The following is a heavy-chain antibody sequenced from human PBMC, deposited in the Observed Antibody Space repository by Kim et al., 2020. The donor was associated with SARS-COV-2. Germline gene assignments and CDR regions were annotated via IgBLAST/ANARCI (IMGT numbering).Heavy chain of an antibody. CDR3: ARIRCYCSSVDCQAAYFDY. D-gene: IGHD2-2*01. Sequence: SGPTLVNPTQTLTLTCTFSGFSLSTRGMCVSWIRQPPGKALEWLARIDWDDDKFYSTSMKTRLTISKDTSKNQVALSMTNMDPVDKGTYYCARIRCYCSSVDCQAAYFDYWGQGTLVTVSS. CDR2: IDWDDDK. V-gene: IGHV2-70*17. CDR1: GFSLSTRGMC. J-gene: IGHJ4*02.